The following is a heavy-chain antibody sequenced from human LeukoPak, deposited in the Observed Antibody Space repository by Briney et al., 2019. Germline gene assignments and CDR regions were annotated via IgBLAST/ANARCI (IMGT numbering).Heavy chain of an antibody. D-gene: IGHD3-22*01. CDR2: IYSTGDT. CDR1: GASINNYY. J-gene: IGHJ4*03. V-gene: IGHV4-59*01. Sequence: SGTLSLTCTVSGASINNYYWSWVRQPPLKGLEWIGYIYSTGDTSYNPSLESRVSISMDTSKNHFSLEITSVTAADTAVYYCARGSRVYDRSGFHTWHDYWGHGTLVTVSS. CDR3: ARGSRVYDRSGFHTWHDY.